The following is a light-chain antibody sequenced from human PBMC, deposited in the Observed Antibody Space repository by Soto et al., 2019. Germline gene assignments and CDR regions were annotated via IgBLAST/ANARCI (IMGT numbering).Light chain of an antibody. CDR1: SSDVGSYNL. CDR3: CSYAASSTFV. CDR2: EGS. Sequence: QSALTQPASVSGSPGPAITISCTGTSSDVGSYNLVSWYQQHPGKDPKLMIYEGSKRPSGVSNRFSGSKSGNTASLTISGLQAEDEADYYCCSYAASSTFVFGGGTKLPVL. J-gene: IGLJ3*02. V-gene: IGLV2-23*03.